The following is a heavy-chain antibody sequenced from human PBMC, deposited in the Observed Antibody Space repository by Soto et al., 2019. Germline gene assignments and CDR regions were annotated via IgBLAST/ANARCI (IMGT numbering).Heavy chain of an antibody. D-gene: IGHD4-17*01. V-gene: IGHV4-31*03. CDR1: GGSISSGGYY. Sequence: QVQLQESGPGLVKPSQTLSLTCTVSGGSISSGGYYWSWIRQHPGKGLEWIGYIYYSGSTYYNPSLKSRVTISVDTSKNQFSLKLSSGTAADTAVYYCARDNGDSTPWYFDLWGRGTLVTVSS. CDR3: ARDNGDSTPWYFDL. CDR2: IYYSGST. J-gene: IGHJ2*01.